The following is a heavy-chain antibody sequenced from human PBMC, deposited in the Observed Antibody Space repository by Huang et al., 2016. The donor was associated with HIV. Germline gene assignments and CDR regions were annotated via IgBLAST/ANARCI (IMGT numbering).Heavy chain of an antibody. CDR1: GFSFSHYG. D-gene: IGHD2-21*02. Sequence: QEQLVESVGGVVQPGGSLRLSCATSGFSFSHYGMHWVRQAPGKGLEWVAFIRCDGGNKHYAVSAKGRFTISRDNSKKMLFLEMNSLRGDDTAFYYCATDLGGYSFDYWGQGALVSVSS. J-gene: IGHJ4*02. V-gene: IGHV3-30*02. CDR3: ATDLGGYSFDY. CDR2: IRCDGGNK.